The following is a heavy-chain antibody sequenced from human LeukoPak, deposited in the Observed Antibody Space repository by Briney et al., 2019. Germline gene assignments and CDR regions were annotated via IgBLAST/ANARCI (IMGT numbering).Heavy chain of an antibody. CDR2: IYSSGNS. Sequence: SETLSPTCSISGDSITTNSYWWAWIRQSPGKGLEWIGIIYSSGNSYYNPSLKSRASISPYTSTNPYSLSLTSVPAADTAVYYCARRGIWDLQIGNWFDPWGQGILVTVSS. CDR1: GDSITTNSYW. J-gene: IGHJ5*02. D-gene: IGHD3-16*01. CDR3: ARRGIWDLQIGNWFDP. V-gene: IGHV4-39*02.